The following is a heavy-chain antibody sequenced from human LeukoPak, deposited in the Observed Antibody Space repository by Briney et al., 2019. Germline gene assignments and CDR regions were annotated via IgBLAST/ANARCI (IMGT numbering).Heavy chain of an antibody. Sequence: AGGSLGLSCAASGFTLGSYAMSWVRQAPGKGLEWVSSISGLDGTTFYADSVKGRFTISRDSSKNTLYLQMNSLRAEDTAVYYCAKEHSGSYPDPKRENWFDPWGQGTLVTVSS. J-gene: IGHJ5*02. CDR1: GFTLGSYA. D-gene: IGHD3-10*01. V-gene: IGHV3-23*01. CDR3: AKEHSGSYPDPKRENWFDP. CDR2: ISGLDGTT.